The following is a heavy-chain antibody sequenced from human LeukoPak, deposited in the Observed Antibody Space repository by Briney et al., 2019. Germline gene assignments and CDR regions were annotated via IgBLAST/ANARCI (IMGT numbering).Heavy chain of an antibody. D-gene: IGHD3/OR15-3a*01. V-gene: IGHV3-7*01. CDR3: ASGRHDFLH. J-gene: IGHJ4*02. CDR1: GFTFSSYA. CDR2: INLDGTEE. Sequence: GGSLRLSCAASGFTFSSYAMTWVRQVPGKGLEWVANINLDGTEEHYVDSSLKGRFTISRDNAKNSLYLQMTSLRVEDTAVYYCASGRHDFLHWGQGTLVTVSS.